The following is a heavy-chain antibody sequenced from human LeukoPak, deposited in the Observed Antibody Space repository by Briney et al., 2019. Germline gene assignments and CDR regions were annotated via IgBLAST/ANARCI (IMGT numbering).Heavy chain of an antibody. J-gene: IGHJ4*02. V-gene: IGHV3-74*03. CDR2: INPDGTGT. D-gene: IGHD2-21*01. CDR1: GFTFSNNW. Sequence: GGSLRLSCADSGFTFSNNWMNWVRQVPGKGLVWVSQINPDGTGTTYADSVKGRFAISRDNAKNTAYLQMNSLTAEDTAVYYCARVYQFVFDYWGQGTLVTVSS. CDR3: ARVYQFVFDY.